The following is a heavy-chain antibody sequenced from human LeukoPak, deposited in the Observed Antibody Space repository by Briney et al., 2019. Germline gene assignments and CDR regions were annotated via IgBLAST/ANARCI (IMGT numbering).Heavy chain of an antibody. Sequence: GRSLRLSCAASGFTFDDYAMHWVRQAPGKGLEWVSGISWNSGSIGYADSVKGRFTISRDNSKNTLYLQMNSLRAEDTAAYYCAKGAYGDYDYWGQGTLVTVSS. J-gene: IGHJ4*02. V-gene: IGHV3-9*01. D-gene: IGHD4-17*01. CDR2: ISWNSGSI. CDR3: AKGAYGDYDY. CDR1: GFTFDDYA.